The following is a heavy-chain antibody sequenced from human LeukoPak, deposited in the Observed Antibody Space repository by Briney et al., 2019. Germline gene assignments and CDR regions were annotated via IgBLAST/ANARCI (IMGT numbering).Heavy chain of an antibody. Sequence: GGSLRLSCAASGFTFSSYEMNWVRQAPGKGLEWVSYIRRRGTHIHYADSVKGRFTISRDTAKNSLFLQMNSLRAEDTAVYYCAREKTAWGGDCYDSWGQGTLVTVSS. CDR1: GFTFSSYE. CDR3: AREKTAWGGDCYDS. D-gene: IGHD2-21*01. CDR2: IRRRGTHI. V-gene: IGHV3-48*03. J-gene: IGHJ4*02.